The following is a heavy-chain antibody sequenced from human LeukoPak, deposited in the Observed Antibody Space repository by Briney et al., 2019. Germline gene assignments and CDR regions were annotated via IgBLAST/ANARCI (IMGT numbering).Heavy chain of an antibody. Sequence: ASVTVSCKVSGYTLTELSMHWVRQAPGKGLEWMGGFDPEDGETIYAQKFQGRVTMTEDTSTDTAYMELSSLRSEDTAVYYCATPLSGSYRDWYFDLWGRGALVTVSS. CDR3: ATPLSGSYRDWYFDL. CDR1: GYTLTELS. V-gene: IGHV1-24*01. CDR2: FDPEDGET. J-gene: IGHJ2*01. D-gene: IGHD1-26*01.